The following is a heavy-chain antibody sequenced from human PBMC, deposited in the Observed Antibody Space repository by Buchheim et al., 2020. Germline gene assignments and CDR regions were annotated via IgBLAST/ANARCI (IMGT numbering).Heavy chain of an antibody. J-gene: IGHJ4*02. Sequence: QVQLQESGPGLVKPSETLSLTCTVSGGSISSYYWSWIRQPPGKGLEWIGYIYYSGSTNYNPSLKSRVTISVDTSKNQFSLKLSSVTAADTAVYYCAREHDYGDAFDYWGQGTL. V-gene: IGHV4-59*01. CDR2: IYYSGST. CDR1: GGSISSYY. CDR3: AREHDYGDAFDY. D-gene: IGHD4-17*01.